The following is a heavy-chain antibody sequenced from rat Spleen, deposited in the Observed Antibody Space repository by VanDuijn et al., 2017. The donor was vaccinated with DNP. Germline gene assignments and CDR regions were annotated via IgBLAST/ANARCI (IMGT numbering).Heavy chain of an antibody. V-gene: IGHV5-7*01. Sequence: EVRLVESGGGLVQPGRSLKLSCTASGFTFSDYNMAWVRQAPKKGLEWVAYISNDGVSTYYGDSVKSRFTISRDNAKSTLYLQMDSLRSEDTATYYCATPPYYESNHYWGQGVMVTVSS. D-gene: IGHD1-9*01. CDR1: GFTFSDYN. J-gene: IGHJ2*01. CDR2: ISNDGVST. CDR3: ATPPYYESNHY.